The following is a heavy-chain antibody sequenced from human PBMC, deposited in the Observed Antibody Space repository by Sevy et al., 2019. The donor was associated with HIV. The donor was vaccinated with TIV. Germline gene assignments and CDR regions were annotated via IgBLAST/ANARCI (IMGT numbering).Heavy chain of an antibody. J-gene: IGHJ4*02. V-gene: IGHV4-59*13. Sequence: SETLSLTCTVSGGSITSYYWSWIRQPPGNGLEWIGHIYNNGNTNYNPSLRSRVTISVDRSKNQFSLKLSSVTAADTAVYYCAKVTYYYDSRGYPIYYLDYWGQGTLVTVSS. CDR3: AKVTYYYDSRGYPIYYLDY. CDR1: GGSITSYY. D-gene: IGHD3-22*01. CDR2: IYNNGNT.